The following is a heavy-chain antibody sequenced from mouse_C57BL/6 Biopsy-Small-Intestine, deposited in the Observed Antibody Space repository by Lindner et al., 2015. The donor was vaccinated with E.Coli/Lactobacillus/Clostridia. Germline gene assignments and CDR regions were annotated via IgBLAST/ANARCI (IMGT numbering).Heavy chain of an antibody. D-gene: IGHD2-4*01. CDR2: IYPGDGDT. CDR3: ARLIPNYFDY. V-gene: IGHV1-63*01. J-gene: IGHJ2*01. CDR1: GYTFTNYW. Sequence: VQLQESGAELVRPGTSVKMSCKASGYTFTNYWIGWAKQRPGQGLEWIGRIYPGDGDTDYNGKFKDKATLTADKSSSTAYMQLSSLTSEDSAVYFCARLIPNYFDYWGQGTTLTVSS.